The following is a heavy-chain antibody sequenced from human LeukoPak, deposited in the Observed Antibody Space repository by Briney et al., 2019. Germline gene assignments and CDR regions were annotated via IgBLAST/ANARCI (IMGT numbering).Heavy chain of an antibody. V-gene: IGHV3-23*01. CDR1: GFTFSSYA. Sequence: GGPLRLSCAASGFTFSSYAMSWVRQAPGKWLEWVSAISGGGCNTYYSDSVKCRFTISRDNSKNTLYLQMNSLRAEDTAVYYCAKPGYSYASDYWGQGTLVTVSS. CDR3: AKPGYSYASDY. J-gene: IGHJ4*02. D-gene: IGHD5-18*01. CDR2: ISGGGCNT.